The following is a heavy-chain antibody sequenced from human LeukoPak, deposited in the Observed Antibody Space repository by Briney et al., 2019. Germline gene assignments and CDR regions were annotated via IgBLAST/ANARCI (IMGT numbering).Heavy chain of an antibody. CDR2: INPSGGST. D-gene: IGHD2-21*01. CDR3: ARESGEGYFDY. J-gene: IGHJ4*02. V-gene: IGHV1-46*01. Sequence: ASVKVSCKASGYTFTGYYMHWVRQAPGQGLEWMGIINPSGGSTSYAQKFQGRVTMTRDTSTSTVYMELSSLRSEDTAVYYCARESGEGYFDYWGQGTLVTISS. CDR1: GYTFTGYY.